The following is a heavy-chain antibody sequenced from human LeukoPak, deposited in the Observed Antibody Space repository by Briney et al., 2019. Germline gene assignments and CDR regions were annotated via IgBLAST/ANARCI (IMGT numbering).Heavy chain of an antibody. V-gene: IGHV3-23*01. Sequence: PGGSLRLSCAASGFTFSSYAMSWVRQAPGKGLEWVSAISGSGGSTYYADSVKGRFTISRDNSKNTLYLQMNSLRAEDTAVYYCAKVEIMVYAIPRVGYFDYWGQGTLVTVSS. J-gene: IGHJ4*02. D-gene: IGHD2-8*01. CDR2: ISGSGGST. CDR1: GFTFSSYA. CDR3: AKVEIMVYAIPRVGYFDY.